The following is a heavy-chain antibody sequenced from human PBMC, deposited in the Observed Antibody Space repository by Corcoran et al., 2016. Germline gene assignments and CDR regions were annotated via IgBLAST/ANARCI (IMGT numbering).Heavy chain of an antibody. CDR3: ARLGEYYGMDV. Sequence: EVQLVQSGAEVKKHSESLKISYKDSGYSFTSYWIGWVLQMPGKGLEWMGIISPGASDTRYRPSFQDQVTISADKSISTAYLQWSSLKALDTARYYCARLGEYYGMDVCGQGTTVTVSS. CDR2: ISPGASDT. J-gene: IGHJ6*02. D-gene: IGHD3-3*01. CDR1: GYSFTSYW. V-gene: IGHV5-51*01.